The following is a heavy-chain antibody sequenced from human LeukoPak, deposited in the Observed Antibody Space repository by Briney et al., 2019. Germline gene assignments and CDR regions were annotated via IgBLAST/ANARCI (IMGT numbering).Heavy chain of an antibody. CDR3: ARQFLYSSSWYGREVLNPYYFDY. CDR1: GYTFTSYG. V-gene: IGHV1-18*01. CDR2: ISAYNGNT. Sequence: ASVKVSCKASGYTFTSYGISWVRQAPGQGLEWMGWISAYNGNTNYAQKLQGRVTMTTDTSTSTAYMELRSLRSDDTAVYYCARQFLYSSSWYGREVLNPYYFDYWGQGTLVTVSS. J-gene: IGHJ4*02. D-gene: IGHD6-13*01.